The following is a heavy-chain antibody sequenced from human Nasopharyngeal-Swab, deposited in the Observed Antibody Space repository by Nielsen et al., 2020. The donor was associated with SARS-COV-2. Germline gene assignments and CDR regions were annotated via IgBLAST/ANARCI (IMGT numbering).Heavy chain of an antibody. CDR2: IWYDGSNK. CDR3: AREPDSSSWSTNWFDP. Sequence: GESLKISCAASGFTFSSYGMHWVRQAPGKGLEWVAVIWYDGSNKYYADSVKGRFTISRDNSKNTLYLQMNSLRAEDTAMYYCAREPDSSSWSTNWFDPWGQGTLVTVSS. CDR1: GFTFSSYG. D-gene: IGHD6-13*01. V-gene: IGHV3-33*01. J-gene: IGHJ5*02.